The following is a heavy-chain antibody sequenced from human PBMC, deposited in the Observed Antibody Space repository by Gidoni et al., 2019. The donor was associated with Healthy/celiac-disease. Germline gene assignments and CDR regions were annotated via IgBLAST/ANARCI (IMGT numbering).Heavy chain of an antibody. Sequence: QVQLQESGPGLVKPSETLSLTCAVSGYSISSGYYWGWIRQPPGKGLEWIGSIYHSGSTYYNPSLKSRVTISVDTSKNQFSLKLSSVTAADTAVYYCARPDDDQPGAFDIWGQGTMVTVSS. CDR2: IYHSGST. J-gene: IGHJ3*02. CDR3: ARPDDDQPGAFDI. CDR1: GYSISSGYY. D-gene: IGHD3-10*01. V-gene: IGHV4-38-2*01.